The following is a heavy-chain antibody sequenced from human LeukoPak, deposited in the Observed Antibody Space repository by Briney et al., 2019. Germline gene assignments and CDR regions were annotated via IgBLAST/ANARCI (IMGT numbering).Heavy chain of an antibody. CDR3: ASKSPLDWNFDY. V-gene: IGHV4-59*01. CDR1: GGSFSGYY. J-gene: IGHJ4*02. CDR2: IYYSGST. D-gene: IGHD1-1*01. Sequence: SETLSLTCAVYGGSFSGYYWSWIRQPPGKGLEWIGYIYYSGSTNYNPSLKSRVTISVDTSKNQFSLKLSSVTAADTAVYYCASKSPLDWNFDYWGQGTLVTVSS.